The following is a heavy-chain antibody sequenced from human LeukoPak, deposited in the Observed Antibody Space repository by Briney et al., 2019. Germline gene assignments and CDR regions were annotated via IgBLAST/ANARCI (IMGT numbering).Heavy chain of an antibody. CDR1: GGSLSGYY. J-gene: IGHJ4*02. CDR3: ARGLAAAGVRPYFDY. Sequence: SETLSLTCAVYGGSLSGYYWSWIRQPPGKGLEWIGEINHSGSTNYNPSLKSRVTISVDTSKNQFSLKLSSVTAADTAVYYCARGLAAAGVRPYFDYWGQGTLVTVSS. CDR2: INHSGST. D-gene: IGHD6-13*01. V-gene: IGHV4-34*01.